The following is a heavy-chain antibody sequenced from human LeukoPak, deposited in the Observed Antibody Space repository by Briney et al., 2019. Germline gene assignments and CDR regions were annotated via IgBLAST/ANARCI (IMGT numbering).Heavy chain of an antibody. CDR2: IIPIFGTA. Sequence: SVKVSCKASGGTFSSYAISWVRQAPGQGLEWMGGIIPIFGTANYAQKFQGRVTITADESTSTAYMELSSLRSDDTAVYYCAKDCAAQCEGVGGNHWGQGTLVTVSS. J-gene: IGHJ5*02. CDR1: GGTFSSYA. D-gene: IGHD1-26*01. CDR3: AKDCAAQCEGVGGNH. V-gene: IGHV1-69*13.